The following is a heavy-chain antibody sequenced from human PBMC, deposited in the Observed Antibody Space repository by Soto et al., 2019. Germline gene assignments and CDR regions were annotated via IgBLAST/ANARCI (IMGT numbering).Heavy chain of an antibody. CDR3: ARSRYCSGGSCPDYYYYGMDV. J-gene: IGHJ6*02. V-gene: IGHV3-33*01. Sequence: QVQLVGSGGGVVQPGRSLRLSCAASGFTFSSYGMHWVRQAPGKGLEWVAVIWYDGSNKYYADSVKGRFTISRDNSKNTLYLQMNSLSAEDTAVYYCARSRYCSGGSCPDYYYYGMDVWGQGTTVTVSS. CDR1: GFTFSSYG. D-gene: IGHD2-15*01. CDR2: IWYDGSNK.